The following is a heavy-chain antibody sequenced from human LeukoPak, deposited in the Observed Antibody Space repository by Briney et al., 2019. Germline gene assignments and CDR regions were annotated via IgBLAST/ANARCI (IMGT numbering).Heavy chain of an antibody. Sequence: PGGSLRLPCAASGFTFSSYWMHWVRRAPGKGLVWVSRINSDGSSTSYADSVKGRFTISRDNAKNTLYLQMNSLRAEDTAVYYCARATGGYSSSWSEYFQHWGPGTLVSVSS. D-gene: IGHD6-13*01. CDR1: GFTFSSYW. CDR3: ARATGGYSSSWSEYFQH. CDR2: INSDGSST. J-gene: IGHJ1*01. V-gene: IGHV3-74*01.